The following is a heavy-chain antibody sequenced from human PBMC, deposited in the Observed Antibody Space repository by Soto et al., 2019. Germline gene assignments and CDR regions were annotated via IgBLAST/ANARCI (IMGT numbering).Heavy chain of an antibody. CDR3: ALRSMAVVPEY. Sequence: QVQLQESGPGLVKPSETLSLTCAVSGDSISSYYCMWIRQPPGKGLESIGYLYYGRSANYNPSLKXRVRLSVDTSTNQCSLTLSSMTAADTAVYYCALRSMAVVPEYWGQGTLVTVSS. J-gene: IGHJ4*02. CDR2: LYYGRSA. CDR1: GDSISSYY. V-gene: IGHV4-59*01. D-gene: IGHD3-22*01.